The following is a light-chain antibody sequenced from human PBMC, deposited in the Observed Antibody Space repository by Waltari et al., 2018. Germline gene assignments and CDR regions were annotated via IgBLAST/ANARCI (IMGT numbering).Light chain of an antibody. Sequence: DIQMTQSPSSLSASLGDRVTITCRASQTIFMFLNWYQQRPGKAPHLLIYGASNLLSGVPSRFSGSGSGTDFTLTISSLQPEDVATYYCQESFTSPRTFGPGTKVEI. CDR3: QESFTSPRT. CDR2: GAS. CDR1: QTIFMF. V-gene: IGKV1-39*01. J-gene: IGKJ1*01.